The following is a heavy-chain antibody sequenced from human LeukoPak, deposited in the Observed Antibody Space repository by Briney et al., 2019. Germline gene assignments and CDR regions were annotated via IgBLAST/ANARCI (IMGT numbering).Heavy chain of an antibody. CDR2: IIPIFGST. D-gene: IGHD3-16*01. CDR1: GGTFSGQA. J-gene: IGHJ6*03. V-gene: IGHV1-69*05. CDR3: ARGVRSHFYDYSGLYYYYLDL. Sequence: SVKVSCKPSGGTFSGQAVSWVRQAPGQGLEWMGRIIPIFGSTDYSQRFQGRVTITTDEPATIVYMGLSSLRSDDTAVYYCARGVRSHFYDYSGLYYYYLDLWGKGTTVTVSS.